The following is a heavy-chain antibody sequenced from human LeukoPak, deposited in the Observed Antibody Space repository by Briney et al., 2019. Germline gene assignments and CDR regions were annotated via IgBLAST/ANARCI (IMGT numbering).Heavy chain of an antibody. Sequence: GGSLRLSCAASGFSFSSYSMNWVRQAPGKGLEWVASICSSSSHIYYADSVKGRLPISRDNAKNSLYLQMNSLRAEDTAVYYCAGPRTDYDFDYWGQGTLVTVSS. CDR2: ICSSSSHI. CDR1: GFSFSSYS. V-gene: IGHV3-21*01. D-gene: IGHD4-17*01. J-gene: IGHJ4*02. CDR3: AGPRTDYDFDY.